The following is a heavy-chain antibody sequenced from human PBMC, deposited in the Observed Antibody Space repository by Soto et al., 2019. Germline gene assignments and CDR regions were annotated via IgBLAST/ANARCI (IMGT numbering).Heavy chain of an antibody. D-gene: IGHD6-13*01. J-gene: IGHJ4*02. Sequence: EVQLLESGGTLVQPGGSLRLSCAASGFTFSSYGMSWVRQVPGKGLEWVSAISSSGGSTYYADSVKGRFTFSRDNSKNTLYLQMNSLRAEDTAVYYCAKGSGSSWYSTWGQGTLVTVSS. V-gene: IGHV3-23*01. CDR1: GFTFSSYG. CDR2: ISSSGGST. CDR3: AKGSGSSWYST.